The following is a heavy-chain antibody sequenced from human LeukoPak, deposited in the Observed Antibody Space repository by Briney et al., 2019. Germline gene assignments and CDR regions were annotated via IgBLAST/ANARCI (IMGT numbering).Heavy chain of an antibody. J-gene: IGHJ4*02. CDR1: GFTFSSYG. Sequence: GGSLRLSCAASGFTFSSYGMSWVRQAPGKGLEWVSSISGSSCGTYYADSVKGRFTISRDNSKDTLYLQMNSLRAEDTAVYYCAKEGRGNAVDYWGQGTLVTVSS. CDR2: ISGSSCGT. CDR3: AKEGRGNAVDY. D-gene: IGHD1-1*01. V-gene: IGHV3-23*01.